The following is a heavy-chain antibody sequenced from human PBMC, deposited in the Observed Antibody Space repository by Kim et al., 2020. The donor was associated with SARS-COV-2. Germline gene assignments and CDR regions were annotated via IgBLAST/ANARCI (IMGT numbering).Heavy chain of an antibody. CDR3: VRAKSGGDRHAFEI. D-gene: IGHD1-26*01. CDR2: ISDGGGNI. V-gene: IGHV3-23*01. J-gene: IGHJ3*02. CDR1: GFTFSTYI. Sequence: GGSLRLSCAASGFTFSTYIMSWVRQAPGKGLEWVSSISDGGGNINDLDSVKGRFTTSRDNSKDTLYLQMDSARAEDTAIYYCVRAKSGGDRHAFEIWGQGTMVTVSS.